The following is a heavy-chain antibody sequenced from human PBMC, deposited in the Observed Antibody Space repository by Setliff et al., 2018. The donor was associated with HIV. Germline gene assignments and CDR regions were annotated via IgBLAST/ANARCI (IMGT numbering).Heavy chain of an antibody. V-gene: IGHV5-51*01. Sequence: GQSLKISCKGSGYIFGLYWIAWVRQMPGKGLEWMGFIYPGDSEARYSQSFQCQVTSSADKSISTAYLQWSSVKTSDSAMYFCVRPKPYGSGAGSFEIWGQGTMVTVSS. CDR1: GYIFGLYW. J-gene: IGHJ3*02. CDR2: IYPGDSEA. CDR3: VRPKPYGSGAGSFEI. D-gene: IGHD3-10*01.